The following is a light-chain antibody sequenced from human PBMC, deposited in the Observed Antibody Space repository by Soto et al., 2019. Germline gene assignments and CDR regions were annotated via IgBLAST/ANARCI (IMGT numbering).Light chain of an antibody. V-gene: IGKV3-20*01. CDR3: HQYGSSVRT. J-gene: IGKJ1*01. CDR2: GSS. Sequence: EIVLTQSPGTLSLSPGERATLSCRASQSVSSNYLAWYQQRPGQAPRLLIYGSSSRATGIPDKFSGSGSGTDFTLTINRLEPEDFAVYYCHQYGSSVRTFGQGTKVEIK. CDR1: QSVSSNY.